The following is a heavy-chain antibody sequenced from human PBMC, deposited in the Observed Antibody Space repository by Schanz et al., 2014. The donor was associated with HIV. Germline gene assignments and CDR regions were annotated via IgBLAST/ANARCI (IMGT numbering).Heavy chain of an antibody. J-gene: IGHJ3*02. V-gene: IGHV1-2*02. CDR2: INPNSGGT. CDR1: GGIFSYHA. Sequence: QVPLVQSGAEVKKPGSSVKVSCKASGGIFSYHAINWVRQAPGQGLEWMGWINPNSGGTNYAQKFQGRVTMTRDTSISTAYMELSRLRSDDTAVYYCAREKFSTLTGYPQNAFDIWGQGTMVTVSS. D-gene: IGHD3-9*01. CDR3: AREKFSTLTGYPQNAFDI.